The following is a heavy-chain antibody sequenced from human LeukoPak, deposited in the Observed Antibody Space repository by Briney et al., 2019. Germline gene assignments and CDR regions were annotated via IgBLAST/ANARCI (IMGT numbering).Heavy chain of an antibody. D-gene: IGHD3-22*01. CDR1: GFTFSSYR. V-gene: IGHV3-21*01. CDR2: ISSSSSYI. J-gene: IGHJ4*02. CDR3: ARDDGIVVADY. Sequence: TPGGSLRLSCAASGFTFSSYRMNWVRQAPGKGLEWVSSISSSSSYIYYADSVKGRFTISRDNAKNSLYLQMNSLRAEDMAVYYCARDDGIVVADYWGQGTLVTVSS.